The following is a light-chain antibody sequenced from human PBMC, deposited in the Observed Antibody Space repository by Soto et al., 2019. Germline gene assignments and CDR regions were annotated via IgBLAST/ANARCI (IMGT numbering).Light chain of an antibody. Sequence: QSVLTQPPSASGTPGQRVTISCSGSSSNIGSNYVYWYQQLPGTAPKLLIYRNNQRPSGVPDRFSGSKSGTSASLAISGLRSEDEADYYCAAWDDSLXGYVFGTGTKVTVL. CDR2: RNN. CDR1: SSNIGSNY. J-gene: IGLJ1*01. CDR3: AAWDDSLXGYV. V-gene: IGLV1-47*01.